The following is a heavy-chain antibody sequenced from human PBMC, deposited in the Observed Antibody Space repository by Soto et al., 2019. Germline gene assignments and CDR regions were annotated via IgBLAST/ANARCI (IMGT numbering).Heavy chain of an antibody. Sequence: QVQLQESGPGLVKPSQTLSLTCTVSGGSISSGDYYWNWIRQHPGKGLEWIGYIYNSGSTYYNPSLKSRVTISEDTSKNQFSPKLSSVTAADTAVYYCARGITMVRGVGLFYFDYWGQGTLVTVSS. CDR3: ARGITMVRGVGLFYFDY. D-gene: IGHD3-10*01. V-gene: IGHV4-31*03. CDR1: GGSISSGDYY. CDR2: IYNSGST. J-gene: IGHJ4*02.